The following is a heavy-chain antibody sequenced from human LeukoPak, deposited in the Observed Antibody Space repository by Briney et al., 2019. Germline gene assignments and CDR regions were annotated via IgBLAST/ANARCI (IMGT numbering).Heavy chain of an antibody. CDR3: ARDRWQWLAFYYYGMDV. D-gene: IGHD6-19*01. V-gene: IGHV1-18*01. J-gene: IGHJ6*02. CDR2: ISAYNGNT. CDR1: GYTFTSYG. Sequence: ASVKVSCKASGYTFTSYGISWVRQAPGQGLEWMGWISAYNGNTNYAQKLQGRVTVTTDTSTSTAYMELRSLRSDDTAVYYCARDRWQWLAFYYYGMDVWGQGTTVTVSS.